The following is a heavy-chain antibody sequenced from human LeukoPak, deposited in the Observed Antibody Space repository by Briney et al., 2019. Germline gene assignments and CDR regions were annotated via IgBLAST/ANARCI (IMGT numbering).Heavy chain of an antibody. CDR2: ISGSGNGT. V-gene: IGHV3-23*01. J-gene: IGHJ6*02. CDR3: AKNLYCGGGSCYPSALGMDV. D-gene: IGHD2-15*01. CDR1: GFTFSSYA. Sequence: TGGSLRLSCAASGFTFSSYAMSWVRQAPGKGLEWVSSISGSGNGTYYADSVKGRFTISRDNSKNTLFLQMNSLRAEDTAVYYCAKNLYCGGGSCYPSALGMDVWGQGTTVTVSS.